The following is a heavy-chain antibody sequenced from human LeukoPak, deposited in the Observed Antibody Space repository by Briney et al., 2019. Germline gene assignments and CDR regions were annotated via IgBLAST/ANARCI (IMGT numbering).Heavy chain of an antibody. CDR2: ISAYNGNT. CDR3: ARDYYSSGFPSY. J-gene: IGHJ4*02. V-gene: IGHV1-18*01. CDR1: GHTFTSYG. D-gene: IGHD3-22*01. Sequence: ASVKVSCKASGHTFTSYGISWVRQAPGQGLEWMGWISAYNGNTNYAQKLQGRVTMSTDTSTSTAYMELRSLRSDDTAVYYCARDYYSSGFPSYWGQGTLVTVSS.